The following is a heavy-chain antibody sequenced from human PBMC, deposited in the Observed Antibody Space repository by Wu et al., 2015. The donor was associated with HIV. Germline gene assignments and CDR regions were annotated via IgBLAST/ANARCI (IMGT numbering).Heavy chain of an antibody. CDR2: INPNDGGT. D-gene: IGHD4-17*01. J-gene: IGHJ4*02. Sequence: QVQLVQSGAEVKKPGASLKVSCKASGYNFRGYYIHWVRQAPGQGLEWMGRINPNDGGTHYAQKFQGRVTMTRDTSISTAYMELSRLKSDDTAVYYCARGRDGAPDYWGQGTLVTVSS. CDR1: GYNFRGYY. V-gene: IGHV1-2*06. CDR3: ARGRDGAPDY.